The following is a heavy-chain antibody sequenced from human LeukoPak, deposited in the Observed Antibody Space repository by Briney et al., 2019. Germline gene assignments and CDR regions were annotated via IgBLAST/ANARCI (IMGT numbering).Heavy chain of an antibody. CDR2: LSGSGSST. CDR1: GFIFNKHA. V-gene: IGHV3-23*01. Sequence: GGSLRLSCVASGFIFNKHAMSWVRQAPGKGLGWVSGLSGSGSSTDYADSVKGRFTVSRDNSKNTLFLQMNSLRAEDTAIYYCAKERDYGPADYWGQGTLVTVSS. J-gene: IGHJ4*02. CDR3: AKERDYGPADY. D-gene: IGHD4/OR15-4a*01.